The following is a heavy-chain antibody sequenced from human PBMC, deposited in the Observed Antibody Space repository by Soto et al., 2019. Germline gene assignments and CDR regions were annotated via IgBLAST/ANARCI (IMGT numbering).Heavy chain of an antibody. CDR1: GFTFCSYA. CDR3: AKVRGYCSGGSCYISSDAFDI. Sequence: GGSLRLSCAASGFTFCSYAMSWVRQAPGKRLERVTAISGSGGSAYYADNVKSRFTISRDNSKNTLYLQMNSLRAEDTAVYYCAKVRGYCSGGSCYISSDAFDIWGQWTMVTV. V-gene: IGHV3-23*01. J-gene: IGHJ3*02. D-gene: IGHD2-15*01. CDR2: ISGSGGSA.